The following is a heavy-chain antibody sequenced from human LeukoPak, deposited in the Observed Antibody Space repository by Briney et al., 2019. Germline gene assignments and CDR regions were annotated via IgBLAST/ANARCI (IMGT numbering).Heavy chain of an antibody. V-gene: IGHV4-4*07. CDR2: IYTSGST. CDR3: ARGKSGWFHTFDY. D-gene: IGHD6-19*01. J-gene: IGHJ4*02. CDR1: GGSISSYY. Sequence: KPSETLSLTCTVSGGSISSYYGSWLRQPAGKGLEWIGRIYTSGSTNYNPSLKSRVTMSVDTSKNQFYLKLSSVTAADTAVYYCARGKSGWFHTFDYWGQGTLVTVSS.